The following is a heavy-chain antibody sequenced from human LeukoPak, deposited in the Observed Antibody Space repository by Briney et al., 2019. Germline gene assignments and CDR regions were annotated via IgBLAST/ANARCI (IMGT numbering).Heavy chain of an antibody. Sequence: KSSETLSLTCTVSGGSISFISSSTYYWAWIRQAPGKGLEWIGSLYYGENSHYNPSLKSRATLSVGTSNNQFSLKLTSVTAAGAAVYFCARQLPTAAADTRGYFDYWGQGTVVTVSS. CDR1: GGSISFISSSTYY. CDR3: ARQLPTAAADTRGYFDY. V-gene: IGHV4-39*01. CDR2: LYYGENS. D-gene: IGHD6-25*01. J-gene: IGHJ4*02.